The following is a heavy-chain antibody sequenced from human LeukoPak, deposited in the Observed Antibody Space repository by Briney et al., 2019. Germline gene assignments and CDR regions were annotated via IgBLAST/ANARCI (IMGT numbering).Heavy chain of an antibody. D-gene: IGHD3-3*01. V-gene: IGHV3-9*01. CDR2: ISWNSGSI. Sequence: PGRSLRLSCAASGFTFDDYAMHWVRQAPGKGLEWVSGISWNSGSIGYADSVKGRFTISRDNAKNSLYLQMNSLRAEDTAVYYCATQAITIFGVPSSGFDYWGQGTLVTVSS. CDR3: ATQAITIFGVPSSGFDY. J-gene: IGHJ4*02. CDR1: GFTFDDYA.